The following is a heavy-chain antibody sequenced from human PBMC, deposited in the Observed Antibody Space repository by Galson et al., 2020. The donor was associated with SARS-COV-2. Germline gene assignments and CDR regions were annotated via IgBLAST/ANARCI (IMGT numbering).Heavy chain of an antibody. Sequence: GSLRLSCAASGFTFSTYSMNWVRQAPGKGLEWVSYISSTSTTRYYADSVKGRFSISRDNDKNTLYLQMNSLRDEDTAVYYCARAMETGIVYYYYAMDVWGQGTTVTVSS. CDR3: ARAMETGIVYYYYAMDV. D-gene: IGHD1-26*01. CDR1: GFTFSTYS. J-gene: IGHJ6*02. V-gene: IGHV3-48*02. CDR2: ISSTSTTR.